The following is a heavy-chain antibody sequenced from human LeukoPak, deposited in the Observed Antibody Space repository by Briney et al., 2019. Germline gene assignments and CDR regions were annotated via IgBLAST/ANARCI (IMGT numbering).Heavy chain of an antibody. D-gene: IGHD2-8*01. CDR3: AKELYGNPSGY. CDR1: GFTLRSSA. J-gene: IGHJ4*02. CDR2: ISGDGGTI. V-gene: IGHV3-23*01. Sequence: LPGGSLRLSCAASGFTLRSSAMSWVRQAPGKGLEWVSAISGDGGTISYAVSVRGRFTISRDNAKNTLFLQMSSLRAGDTALYYCAKELYGNPSGYWGQGTRVTVSS.